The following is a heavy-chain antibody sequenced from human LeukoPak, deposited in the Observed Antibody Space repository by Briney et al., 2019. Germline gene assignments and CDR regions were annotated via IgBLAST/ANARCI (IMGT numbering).Heavy chain of an antibody. Sequence: ASVKVSCTASRYTFTGYYMHWGRQAPGQGREWMGGINPNSGGTNYAHKFHGRVTMTRDTSSSTACTELSRLRSDDTAVYYFARDQGCSGGSCYRGEYNYWGQGTLVTVSS. V-gene: IGHV1-2*02. J-gene: IGHJ4*02. CDR2: INPNSGGT. D-gene: IGHD2-15*01. CDR3: ARDQGCSGGSCYRGEYNY. CDR1: RYTFTGYY.